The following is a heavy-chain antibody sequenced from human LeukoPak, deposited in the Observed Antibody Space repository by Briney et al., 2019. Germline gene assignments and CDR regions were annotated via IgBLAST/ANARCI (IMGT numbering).Heavy chain of an antibody. CDR1: GGSISNFY. CDR2: IYYSGNI. J-gene: IGHJ5*01. CDR3: ARRLYTGFDS. D-gene: IGHD2-2*02. V-gene: IGHV4-59*08. Sequence: PSETLSLTCTVSGGSISNFYWSWIRQPPGKGLEWLGSIYYSGNIDYSPSLKSRVTISIDTSKKQFFLKLTSVTAADTAVYYCARRLYTGFDSWGQGTLVTVSS.